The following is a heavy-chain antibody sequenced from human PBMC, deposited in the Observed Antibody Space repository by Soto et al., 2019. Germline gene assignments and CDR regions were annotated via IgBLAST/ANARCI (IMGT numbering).Heavy chain of an antibody. D-gene: IGHD6-13*01. CDR3: AKVLQQERQLDY. CDR2: ISYDGSNK. J-gene: IGHJ4*02. CDR1: GFILSSYA. Sequence: GGSLRLSCAASGFILSSYAMHWVRQAPGKGLEWVAVISYDGSNKYYADSVKGRFTISRDNSKNTLYLQMNSLRAEDTAMYYCAKVLQQERQLDYWGQGTLVTVSS. V-gene: IGHV3-30*18.